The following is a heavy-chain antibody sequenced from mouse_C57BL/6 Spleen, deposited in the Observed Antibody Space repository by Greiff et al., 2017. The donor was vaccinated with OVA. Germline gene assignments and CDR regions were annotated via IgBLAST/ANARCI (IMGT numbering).Heavy chain of an antibody. J-gene: IGHJ3*01. V-gene: IGHV8-8*01. D-gene: IGHD3-2*02. CDR2: IWWDDDK. CDR3: ARPQTAQDQAWFAY. CDR1: GFSLSTFGMG. Sequence: QVTLKESGPGILQPSQTLSLTCSFSGFSLSTFGMGVGWIRQPSGKGLEWLAHIWWDDDKYYNPVLKSRPTISKDTSKNQVFNKIANVDTADTATYYGARPQTAQDQAWFAYWGQGTLVTVSA.